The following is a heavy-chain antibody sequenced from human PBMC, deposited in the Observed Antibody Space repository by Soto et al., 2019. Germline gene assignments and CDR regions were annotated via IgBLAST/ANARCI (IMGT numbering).Heavy chain of an antibody. D-gene: IGHD6-6*01. Sequence: QVQLVQSGAEEKKPGASVKVSCKASGYTFTSYAMHWVRQAPGQRLEWMGWINAGNGNTKYSQKFQGRVTITRDTXAXKAYMELSSLRSEDTAVYYCARVSSPWTYYYYGMDVWGQGTTVTVSS. V-gene: IGHV1-3*05. CDR2: INAGNGNT. CDR1: GYTFTSYA. CDR3: ARVSSPWTYYYYGMDV. J-gene: IGHJ6*02.